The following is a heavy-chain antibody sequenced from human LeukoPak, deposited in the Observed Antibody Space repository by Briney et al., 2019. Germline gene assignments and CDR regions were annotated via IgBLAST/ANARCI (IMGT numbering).Heavy chain of an antibody. CDR3: AKVLEGIVGATTNY. V-gene: IGHV3-23*01. CDR2: ISGSGGST. J-gene: IGHJ4*02. CDR1: GFTFSSYA. Sequence: PGGSLRLSCAASGFTFSSYAMSWVRQAPGKGLEWVSAISGSGGSTYYADSVKGRFTISRDNSKNTLYLQMNSLRAEGTAVYYCAKVLEGIVGATTNYWGQGTLDTVSS. D-gene: IGHD1-26*01.